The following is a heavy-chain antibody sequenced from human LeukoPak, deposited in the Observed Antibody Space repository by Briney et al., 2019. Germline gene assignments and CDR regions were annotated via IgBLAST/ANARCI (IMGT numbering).Heavy chain of an antibody. V-gene: IGHV4-4*07. J-gene: IGHJ5*02. D-gene: IGHD3-22*01. CDR3: ARTEEYYDSSGYYNWFDP. CDR1: GGSISSYY. Sequence: PSETLSLTCTVSGGSISSYYWSLIRQPAGKGLEWIGRIYTSGSTNYNPSLKSRVTMSVDTSKNQFSLKLSSVTAADTAVYYCARTEEYYDSSGYYNWFDPWGQGTLVTVSS. CDR2: IYTSGST.